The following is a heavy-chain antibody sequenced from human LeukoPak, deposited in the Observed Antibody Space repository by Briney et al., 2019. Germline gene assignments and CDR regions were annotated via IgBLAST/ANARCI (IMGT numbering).Heavy chain of an antibody. D-gene: IGHD3-10*01. Sequence: SSETLSLTCTVSGGSISSSSYYWGWVRQPPGKGLEWIGSMHYSGSTYYNPSLKSRVTISVDTSKNQFSLKLSSVTAADTAVYYCARKIDPQIKFRESPRFDPWGQGTLVTVSS. V-gene: IGHV4-39*07. CDR2: MHYSGST. CDR1: GGSISSSSYY. CDR3: ARKIDPQIKFRESPRFDP. J-gene: IGHJ5*02.